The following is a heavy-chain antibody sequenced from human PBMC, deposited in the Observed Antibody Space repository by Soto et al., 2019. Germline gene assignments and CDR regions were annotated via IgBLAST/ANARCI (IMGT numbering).Heavy chain of an antibody. CDR3: ARSGYYDSSGYYDY. CDR1: GGSINTYY. Sequence: SETLSLTCSVSGGSINTYYWSWIRQPPGKGLEWIGYIQDSGSTKCNSSLKSRVTISVDTSKKQFSLRLSSVTAADTAVYYCARSGYYDSSGYYDYWGQGTLVTVSS. CDR2: IQDSGST. V-gene: IGHV4-59*01. J-gene: IGHJ4*02. D-gene: IGHD3-22*01.